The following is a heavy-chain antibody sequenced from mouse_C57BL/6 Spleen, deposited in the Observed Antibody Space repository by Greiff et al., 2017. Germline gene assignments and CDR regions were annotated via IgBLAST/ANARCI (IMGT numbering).Heavy chain of an antibody. Sequence: QVQLQQSGAELARPGASVKMSCKASGYTFTSYTMHWVKQRPGQGLEWIGYINPSSGYTKYNQKFKDKATLTADKSSSTAYMQLSSLTSEDSAVYYCARSGWDYWYFDVWGTGTTVTVSS. CDR3: ARSGWDYWYFDV. CDR1: GYTFTSYT. D-gene: IGHD3-1*01. J-gene: IGHJ1*03. V-gene: IGHV1-4*01. CDR2: INPSSGYT.